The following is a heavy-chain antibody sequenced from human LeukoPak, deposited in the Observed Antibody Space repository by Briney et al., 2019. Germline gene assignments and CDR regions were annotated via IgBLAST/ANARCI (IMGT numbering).Heavy chain of an antibody. CDR1: GGSISSSNW. Sequence: SETLSLTCDVSGGSISSSNWWSWVRQPPGKGLEWIGEIYHSGSTNYNPALKSRVTISVDKSKNQFSLKLSSVTTADMAVYYCARVKLRFLEWLQPHPHHYFDYWGQGTLVTVSS. J-gene: IGHJ4*02. V-gene: IGHV4-4*02. D-gene: IGHD3-3*01. CDR2: IYHSGST. CDR3: ARVKLRFLEWLQPHPHHYFDY.